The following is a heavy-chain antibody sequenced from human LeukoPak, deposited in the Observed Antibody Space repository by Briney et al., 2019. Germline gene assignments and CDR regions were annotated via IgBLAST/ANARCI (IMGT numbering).Heavy chain of an antibody. CDR3: ARHGGGSYFDYEENWFDP. D-gene: IGHD1-26*01. V-gene: IGHV4-59*08. J-gene: IGHJ5*02. CDR1: GGSISSYY. CDR2: IYYSGST. Sequence: SETLSLTCTVSGGSISSYYWSWIRQPPGKGLEWIGYIYYSGSTNYNPSLKSRVTISVDTSKNQFSLKLSSVTAADTAVYYCARHGGGSYFDYEENWFDPWGQGTLVTVSS.